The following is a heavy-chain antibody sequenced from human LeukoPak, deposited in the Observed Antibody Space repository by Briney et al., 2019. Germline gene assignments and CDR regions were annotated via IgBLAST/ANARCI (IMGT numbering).Heavy chain of an antibody. CDR2: INVGSGNI. CDR1: GFTFSSHA. CDR3: TYYDSSGYYYGRLRY. V-gene: IGHV3-23*01. J-gene: IGHJ4*02. Sequence: GGSLRLSCAASGFTFSSHALSWVRQTPGKGLEWVSSINVGSGNILYADPVKGRFTISRDNFSNTLYLQMNSLRVEDTAVYFCTYYDSSGYYYGRLRYWGQGTPVTVSS. D-gene: IGHD3-22*01.